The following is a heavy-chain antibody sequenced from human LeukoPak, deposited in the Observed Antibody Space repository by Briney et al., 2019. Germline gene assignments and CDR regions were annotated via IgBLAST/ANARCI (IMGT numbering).Heavy chain of an antibody. CDR2: INPNSGGT. Sequence: GASVKVSCKASGYTFTGYYMHWVRQAPGQGLEWMGWINPNSGGTNYAQKFQGRVTTTRDTSISTAYMELSRLRSDDTAVYYCARDLFRGSTNYGMDVWGQGTTVTVSS. D-gene: IGHD3-10*01. CDR1: GYTFTGYY. CDR3: ARDLFRGSTNYGMDV. V-gene: IGHV1-2*02. J-gene: IGHJ6*02.